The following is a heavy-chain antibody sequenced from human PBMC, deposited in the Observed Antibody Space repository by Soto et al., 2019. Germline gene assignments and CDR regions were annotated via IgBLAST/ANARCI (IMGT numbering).Heavy chain of an antibody. J-gene: IGHJ6*02. CDR1: GYTFTTYY. D-gene: IGHD3-10*01. CDR2: INPSGGST. V-gene: IGHV1-46*01. Sequence: GASVKVSCKASGYTFTTYYMHWVRQAPGQGLEWMGIINPSGGSTSYAQKFQGRVTMTRDTSTSTVYMELSSLRSEDTAMYYCARHSGVRGPAAFYYYYGMDVWGQGTTVTVSS. CDR3: ARHSGVRGPAAFYYYYGMDV.